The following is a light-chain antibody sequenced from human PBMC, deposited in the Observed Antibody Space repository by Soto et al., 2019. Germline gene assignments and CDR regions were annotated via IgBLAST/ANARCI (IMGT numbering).Light chain of an antibody. J-gene: IGLJ3*02. CDR2: EDN. CDR1: SGSIASNY. CDR3: QSYDATNQV. V-gene: IGLV6-57*01. Sequence: NFMLTQPHSVSESPGKTVIISCTRSSGSIASNYVHSYQQRPGSSPTTVIYEDNQRPSGVPDRFSGSIDSSSNSASLTISGLETEDEDDYYCQSYDATNQVFGGGTKVTV.